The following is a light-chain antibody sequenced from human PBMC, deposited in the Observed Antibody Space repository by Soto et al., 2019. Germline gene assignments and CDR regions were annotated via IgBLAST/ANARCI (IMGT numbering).Light chain of an antibody. J-gene: IGLJ1*01. Sequence: QSALTQPPSASGSPGQSVTISCTGTTSDVGGYNYVSWYQQHPGQAPKVIIYDVNKRPSGVPDRFSGSKSGNTASLTVSGLRPDDEADYCGCSYTASTIYVFGTGTKVTVL. CDR2: DVN. CDR1: TSDVGGYNY. CDR3: CSYTASTIYV. V-gene: IGLV2-8*01.